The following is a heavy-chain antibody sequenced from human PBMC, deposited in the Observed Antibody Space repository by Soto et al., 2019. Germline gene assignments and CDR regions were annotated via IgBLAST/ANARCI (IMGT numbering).Heavy chain of an antibody. CDR1: GDSVSDNSAA. V-gene: IGHV6-1*01. CDR2: TYYRTKWYS. J-gene: IGHJ4*02. Sequence: SQTLSLTCAISGDSVSDNSAAWNWIRQSPSRGLEWLGRTYYRTKWYSDYAVSLKSRISISADTSKNQFSLQLNSVTPEDTAVYYCARDGYASSYDFDFWGQGTLVTVSS. D-gene: IGHD6-6*01. CDR3: ARDGYASSYDFDF.